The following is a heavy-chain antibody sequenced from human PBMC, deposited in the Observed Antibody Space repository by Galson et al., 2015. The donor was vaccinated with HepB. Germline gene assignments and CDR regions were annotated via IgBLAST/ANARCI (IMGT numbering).Heavy chain of an antibody. Sequence: ETLSLTCTVSGGSISSRSYYWGWIRQPPGKGLEWIGSIYYSGRTYYNPSLKSRVTISVDTPKNQFSLKLNSVTAADMAVYYCASLGWSSSAFGYWGQGTLVTVSS. CDR1: GGSISSRSYY. V-gene: IGHV4-39*01. J-gene: IGHJ4*02. CDR2: IYYSGRT. D-gene: IGHD6-19*01. CDR3: ASLGWSSSAFGY.